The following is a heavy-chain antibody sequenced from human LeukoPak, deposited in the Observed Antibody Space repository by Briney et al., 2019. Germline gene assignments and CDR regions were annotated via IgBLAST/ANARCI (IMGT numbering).Heavy chain of an antibody. J-gene: IGHJ4*02. CDR1: GGSISSSSYY. Sequence: SETLSLTCTVSGGSISSSSYYWGWIRQPPGKGLEWIGSIYYSGSAYYNPSLKSRVTISVDTSKNQFSLKLSSVTAADTAVYYCVRPSIHNYGQYYFDYWGQGNLVTVSS. CDR3: VRPSIHNYGQYYFDY. V-gene: IGHV4-39*07. D-gene: IGHD5-18*01. CDR2: IYYSGSA.